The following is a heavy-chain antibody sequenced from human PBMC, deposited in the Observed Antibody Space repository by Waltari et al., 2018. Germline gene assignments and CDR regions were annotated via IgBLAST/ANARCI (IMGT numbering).Heavy chain of an antibody. Sequence: QVQLQESGPGLVKPSQTLSLTCTVSGGSISSGVYYWSWIRQHPGKGLEWIGYIYYSGSTWYNPSLKSRVTMSIDTSKNQFALKLSSVTAADTAVYYCARRVPVANAFDMWGQGTMVTVSS. D-gene: IGHD2-2*01. V-gene: IGHV4-31*03. CDR2: IYYSGST. CDR1: GGSISSGVYY. CDR3: ARRVPVANAFDM. J-gene: IGHJ3*02.